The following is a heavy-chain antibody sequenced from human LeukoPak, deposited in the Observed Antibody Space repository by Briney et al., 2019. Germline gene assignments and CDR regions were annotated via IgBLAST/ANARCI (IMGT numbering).Heavy chain of an antibody. Sequence: SETLSLTCTVSGSSISTYYWSWVRQPPGKGLEWIGYIYYSGSTNYNPSLKSRVTMLVDTSKNQFSLKLSSVTAAETAVYYCARGIKYYYGSGTYHYFDFWGQGTLVTVSS. D-gene: IGHD3-10*01. CDR2: IYYSGST. J-gene: IGHJ4*02. CDR1: GSSISTYY. CDR3: ARGIKYYYGSGTYHYFDF. V-gene: IGHV4-59*01.